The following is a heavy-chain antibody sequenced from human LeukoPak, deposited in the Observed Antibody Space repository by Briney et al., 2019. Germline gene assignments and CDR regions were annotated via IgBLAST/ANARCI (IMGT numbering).Heavy chain of an antibody. CDR2: ISSSGSTI. CDR3: ARTLGYCSSTSCHTVAGLGY. CDR1: GFTFSDYY. J-gene: IGHJ4*02. D-gene: IGHD2-2*02. V-gene: IGHV3-11*01. Sequence: GGSLRLSCAASGFTFSDYYMSWIRQAPGKGLEWVSYISSSGSTIYYADSVKGRFTISRDNAKNSLYLQMNSLRAEDTAVYYCARTLGYCSSTSCHTVAGLGYWGQGTLVTVSS.